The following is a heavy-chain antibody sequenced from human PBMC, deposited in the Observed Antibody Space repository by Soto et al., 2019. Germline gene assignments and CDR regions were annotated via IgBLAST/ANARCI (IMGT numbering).Heavy chain of an antibody. CDR2: INAGNGNT. J-gene: IGHJ4*02. V-gene: IGHV1-3*01. D-gene: IGHD6-19*01. Sequence: WASVKVSCKASGYTFTSYAMHWVRQAPGQRLEWMGWINAGNGNTKYSQKFQGRVTITRDTSASTAYMELSSLRSEDTAVYYCARDKEWLSFCDYWGQGTLVTVSS. CDR3: ARDKEWLSFCDY. CDR1: GYTFTSYA.